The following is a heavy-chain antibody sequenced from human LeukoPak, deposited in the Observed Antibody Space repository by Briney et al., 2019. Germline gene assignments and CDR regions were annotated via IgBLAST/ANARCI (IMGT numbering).Heavy chain of an antibody. CDR3: ARGESLWLVCDY. CDR2: ISGYNGNT. J-gene: IGHJ4*02. D-gene: IGHD3-10*01. CDR1: GYSFITYG. V-gene: IGHV1-18*01. Sequence: GASVKVSCKASGYSFITYGISWVRRAPGQGLEWMGWISGYNGNTKYAQKLQDRLTMTTDTSTSTVYMELRSLRSDDTAVYYCARGESLWLVCDYWGQGTLVTVSS.